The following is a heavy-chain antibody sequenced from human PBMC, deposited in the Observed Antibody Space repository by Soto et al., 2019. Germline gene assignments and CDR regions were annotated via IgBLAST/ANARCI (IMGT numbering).Heavy chain of an antibody. Sequence: PLNLSCASSGLAFIGYGMHWIRSAPGKRLEWVAVISYDGNNKYYSDSVKGRSTISRDNSKNTLYLQMASLRAEDTAVYVCVKDRSGGWYYLFGMDGWGQGTKVPGFS. CDR2: ISYDGNNK. J-gene: IGHJ6*02. D-gene: IGHD6-19*01. CDR1: GLAFIGYG. CDR3: VKDRSGGWYYLFGMDG. V-gene: IGHV3-30*18.